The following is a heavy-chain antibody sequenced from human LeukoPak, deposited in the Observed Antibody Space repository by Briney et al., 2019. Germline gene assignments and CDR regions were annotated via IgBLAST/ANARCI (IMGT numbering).Heavy chain of an antibody. J-gene: IGHJ4*02. D-gene: IGHD3-10*01. CDR3: ARGQLRELLGLDY. Sequence: ASVKGSCKTAGFAFTGYYMHWVRQAPGQGPEWMGWMKPDSGGTNYAQSFQGGVTMTRDTSISTAYMELYSLTSEDTAVYYCARGQLRELLGLDYWGQGTLVTVSS. V-gene: IGHV1-2*02. CDR2: MKPDSGGT. CDR1: GFAFTGYY.